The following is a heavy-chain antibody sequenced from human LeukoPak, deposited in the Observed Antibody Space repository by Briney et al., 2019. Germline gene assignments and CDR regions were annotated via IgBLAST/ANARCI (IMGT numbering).Heavy chain of an antibody. D-gene: IGHD1-26*01. CDR1: GYSFTSYG. CDR3: ARGIVGIPLRD. Sequence: GASVTVSCKTSGYSFTSYGFTWVRLAPGQGLEWLGWISADNTNRNSAPKLKGRLSMTTDASTTTAYMELRSLRSDDTAVYYCARGIVGIPLRDWGQGTLVTVSS. J-gene: IGHJ4*02. V-gene: IGHV1-18*01. CDR2: ISADNTNR.